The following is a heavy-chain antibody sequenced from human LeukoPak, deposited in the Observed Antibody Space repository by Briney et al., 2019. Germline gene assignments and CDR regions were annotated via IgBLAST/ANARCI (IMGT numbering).Heavy chain of an antibody. CDR3: ARPQGYCSSTSCYDYYGMDV. Sequence: GESLKISCKGSGYSFTSYWIGWVRQMPGKGLEWMGIIYPGDSDTRYSPSFQGQVTISADKSISTAYLQWSSLKASDTAMYYCARPQGYCSSTSCYDYYGMDVWGQGTTVTVSS. CDR2: IYPGDSDT. D-gene: IGHD2-2*01. CDR1: GYSFTSYW. V-gene: IGHV5-51*01. J-gene: IGHJ6*02.